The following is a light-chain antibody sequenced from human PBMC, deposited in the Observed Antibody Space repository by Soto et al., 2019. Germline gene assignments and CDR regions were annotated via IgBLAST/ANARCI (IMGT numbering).Light chain of an antibody. CDR3: QHCDSLPFT. CDR2: DAS. V-gene: IGKV1-33*01. J-gene: IGKJ5*01. Sequence: DIQMTQSPSSLSASVGDRVTISCQASQDIKNSLNWYQQKPGKAPNLLIYDASNLETGVPSRFSGSGFGTDFTLTINSLQPEDVATYYCQHCDSLPFTFGQGTRLEIK. CDR1: QDIKNS.